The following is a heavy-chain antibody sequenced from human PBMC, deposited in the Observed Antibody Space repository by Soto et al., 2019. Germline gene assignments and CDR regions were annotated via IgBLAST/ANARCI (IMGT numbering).Heavy chain of an antibody. V-gene: IGHV3-30-3*01. CDR2: ISYDGSNK. D-gene: IGHD6-6*01. J-gene: IGHJ6*02. CDR1: GFTFSSYA. CDR3: ARELGTARIYYGMDV. Sequence: QVQLVESGGGVVQPGRSLRLSCAASGFTFSSYAMHWVRQAPGKGLEWVAVISYDGSNKYYADSVKGRFTISRDNSKNTLYLQMNSLRAEDTAVYYCARELGTARIYYGMDVWGQGTTVTVSS.